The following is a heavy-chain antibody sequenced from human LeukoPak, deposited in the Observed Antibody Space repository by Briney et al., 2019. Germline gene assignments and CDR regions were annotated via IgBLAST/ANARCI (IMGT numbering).Heavy chain of an antibody. Sequence: PGGSLRLSCAASGFTFSSYAMYWVRQAPGKGLEWVTFIWYDGSNKNYAESVKGRFTISRDNSKNALYLQMNSLRAEDTAVYYCARGAYCSGGRCPGAFDIWGQGTMVTVSS. CDR1: GFTFSSYA. V-gene: IGHV3-33*01. D-gene: IGHD2-15*01. CDR2: IWYDGSNK. CDR3: ARGAYCSGGRCPGAFDI. J-gene: IGHJ3*02.